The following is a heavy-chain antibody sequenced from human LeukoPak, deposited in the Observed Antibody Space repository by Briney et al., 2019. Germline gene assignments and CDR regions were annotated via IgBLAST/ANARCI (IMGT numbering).Heavy chain of an antibody. CDR1: GGSISSYY. CDR2: IYYSGST. J-gene: IGHJ5*02. Sequence: SETLSLTCTVSGGSISSYYWSWIRQPPGKGLEWIGYIYYSGSTNYNPSLKSRVTISVDTSKNQFSLKLSSVTAADTAVYYCARARVAAAGWFDPWGQGTLVTVSS. CDR3: ARARVAAAGWFDP. V-gene: IGHV4-59*01. D-gene: IGHD6-13*01.